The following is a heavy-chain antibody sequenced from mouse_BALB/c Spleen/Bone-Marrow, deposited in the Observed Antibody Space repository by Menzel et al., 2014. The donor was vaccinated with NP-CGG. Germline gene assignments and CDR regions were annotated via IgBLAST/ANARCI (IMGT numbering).Heavy chain of an antibody. J-gene: IGHJ3*01. CDR1: GFNIKDTY. CDR2: IDLANGNT. V-gene: IGHV14-3*02. D-gene: IGHD1-1*01. Sequence: VQFQQSGAELVKPGASVKLSCTASGFNIKDTYMHWVKQRPEQGLEWIGRIDLANGNTNFDPNFQGKATIAADTSSNSTSVQLRRMTPEDAAADYCAMYYYGSSVFAYWGQGTLVTVSA. CDR3: AMYYYGSSVFAY.